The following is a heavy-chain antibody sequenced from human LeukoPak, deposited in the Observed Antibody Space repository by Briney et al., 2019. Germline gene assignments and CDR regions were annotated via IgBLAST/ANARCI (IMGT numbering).Heavy chain of an antibody. D-gene: IGHD2-2*01. J-gene: IGHJ4*02. V-gene: IGHV3-7*01. CDR2: IRGDASRL. CDR3: ARDDCSSTSCYSHNFDY. CDR1: GFSIGPFW. Sequence: RGSLRLSCVASGFSIGPFWMTWVLQAPGKGLEWVANIRGDASRLYYVDSVKERFTISRDNAKNSLYLQMNSLRAEDTAVYYCARDDCSSTSCYSHNFDYWGQGTLLTVSS.